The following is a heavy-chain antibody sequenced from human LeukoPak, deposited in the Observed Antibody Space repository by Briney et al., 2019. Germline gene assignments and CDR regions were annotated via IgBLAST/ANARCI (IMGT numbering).Heavy chain of an antibody. CDR2: IKSKTDGGTT. CDR3: TTDMTARHH. J-gene: IGHJ5*02. V-gene: IGHV3-15*01. CDR1: AFIFNNAW. Sequence: GGSLRLSCATSAFIFNNAWMSWVRQAPGKGLEWVGRIKSKTDGGTTDYAAPVKGRFTISRDDSKNTLYLQMNSLKTEDTAAYYCTTDMTARHHWGQGTLVTVSS. D-gene: IGHD6-6*01.